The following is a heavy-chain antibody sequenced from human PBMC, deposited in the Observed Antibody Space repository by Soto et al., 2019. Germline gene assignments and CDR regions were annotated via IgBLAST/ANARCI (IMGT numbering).Heavy chain of an antibody. CDR3: ASARHIGP. J-gene: IGHJ5*02. CDR2: IKQDGSER. V-gene: IGHV3-7*01. CDR1: GFTFGNYW. D-gene: IGHD2-21*01. Sequence: GGSLRLSCAAPGFTFGNYWMSWVRQAPGEGPEWVANIKQDGSERNYVDSVKGRFTISRDNAENSLYLQMNSLRVEDTGVYYCASARHIGPWGQGTLVTVSS.